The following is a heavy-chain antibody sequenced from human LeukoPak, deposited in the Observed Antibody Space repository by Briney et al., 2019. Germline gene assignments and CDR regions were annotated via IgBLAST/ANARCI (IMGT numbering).Heavy chain of an antibody. Sequence: GGSLRLSCTASGFTFGDYAMSWFRQAPGKGLEWVGFIRSKAYGGTTEYAASVKGRFTISRDDSKSIAYLQMNSLKTEDTAVYYCTSLGYSSSWYFFDYWGQGTLVTASS. J-gene: IGHJ4*02. D-gene: IGHD6-13*01. V-gene: IGHV3-49*03. CDR1: GFTFGDYA. CDR2: IRSKAYGGTT. CDR3: TSLGYSSSWYFFDY.